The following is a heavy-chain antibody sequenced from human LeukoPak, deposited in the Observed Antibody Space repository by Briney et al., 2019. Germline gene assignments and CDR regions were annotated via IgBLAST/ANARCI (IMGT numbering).Heavy chain of an antibody. J-gene: IGHJ4*02. V-gene: IGHV3-30*02. CDR3: AKDNGFVLGAADYFFVY. CDR2: IRYDGSNK. Sequence: GGSLTLSCAVSGVTFSSYGMHWVRQAPGKGLEWVAFIRYDGSNKYYDDSVKGRFTISRDDTKNRIYLEMNSLRPENTALSYCAKDNGFVLGAADYFFVYWGQGTLVTVSS. D-gene: IGHD3-3*02. CDR1: GVTFSSYG.